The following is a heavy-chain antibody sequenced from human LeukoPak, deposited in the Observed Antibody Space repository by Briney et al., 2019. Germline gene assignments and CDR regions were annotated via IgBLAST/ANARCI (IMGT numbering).Heavy chain of an antibody. CDR3: ARAVGDYLRYGGYFFDP. J-gene: IGHJ5*02. V-gene: IGHV4-4*02. Sequence: SETLSLTCAVSGGSMESLNWWSWVRQHPGKGPEWIGEVFHSGTTNDNPSLKSRVTMSADRSKNQFSLKLSSVTAADTAIYYCARAVGDYLRYGGYFFDPWGQGILVVVSS. CDR2: VFHSGTT. CDR1: GGSMESLNW. D-gene: IGHD4-17*01.